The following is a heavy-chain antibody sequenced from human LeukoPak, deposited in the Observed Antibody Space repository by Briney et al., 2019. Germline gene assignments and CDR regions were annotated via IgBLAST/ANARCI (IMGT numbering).Heavy chain of an antibody. J-gene: IGHJ4*02. CDR2: IYYSGST. V-gene: IGHV4-59*02. Sequence: SETLSLTCTVSGGSVTDYYWSWIRQSPGKGLEWIGYIYYSGSTNYNPSLKSRVTISVDTSKNQFSLKLSSVTAADTAVYYCARGKDYGDLSDYWGQGTLVTVSS. CDR1: GGSVTDYY. D-gene: IGHD4-17*01. CDR3: ARGKDYGDLSDY.